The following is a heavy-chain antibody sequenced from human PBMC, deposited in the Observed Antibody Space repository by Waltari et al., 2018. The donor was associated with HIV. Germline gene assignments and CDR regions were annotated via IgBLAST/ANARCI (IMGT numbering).Heavy chain of an antibody. Sequence: EVQLVESGGGLVQPGGSLRLPLGGSGLAFRRCWMIWTRQAPGKGLEYVANTNEDGSEKYYVDSVKGRFTISRENAKNSLYLQMNSLRAEDTALYYCARGGGGMDVWGQGTTVTVSS. V-gene: IGHV3-7*01. J-gene: IGHJ6*02. CDR2: TNEDGSEK. CDR3: ARGGGGMDV. D-gene: IGHD3-16*01. CDR1: GLAFRRCW.